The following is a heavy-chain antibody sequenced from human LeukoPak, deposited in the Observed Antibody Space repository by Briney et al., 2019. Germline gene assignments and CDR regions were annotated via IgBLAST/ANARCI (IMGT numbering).Heavy chain of an antibody. J-gene: IGHJ4*02. V-gene: IGHV3-30-3*01. CDR3: ARGGATVTTHFGY. Sequence: GGSLRLSCAASGFTFNSYAMHWVRQAPGKGLEWVAVISYDGSNKYYADSVKGRFTISRDNSKNTLYLQMNSLRAEDTAVYHCARGGATVTTHFGYWGQGTLVAVSS. CDR1: GFTFNSYA. CDR2: ISYDGSNK. D-gene: IGHD4-17*01.